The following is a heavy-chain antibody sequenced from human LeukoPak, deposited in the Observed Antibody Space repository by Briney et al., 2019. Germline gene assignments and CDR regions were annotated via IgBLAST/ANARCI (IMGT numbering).Heavy chain of an antibody. CDR2: VYYSGST. V-gene: IGHV4-59*01. D-gene: IGHD1-14*01. J-gene: IGHJ6*02. Sequence: SETLSLTCTVSGGSISSYYWSWVRQPPGKGLEWIGYVYYSGSTNYNPSLKSRVTISVDTSKSQFSLKLSSVTAADTAVYYCARMNRGTTYYYYGMDVWGQGTTVTVSS. CDR1: GGSISSYY. CDR3: ARMNRGTTYYYYGMDV.